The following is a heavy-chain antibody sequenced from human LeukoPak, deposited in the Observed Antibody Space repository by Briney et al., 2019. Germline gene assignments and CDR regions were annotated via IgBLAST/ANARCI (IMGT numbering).Heavy chain of an antibody. CDR2: IMQDGSEK. J-gene: IGHJ4*02. V-gene: IGHV3-7*01. Sequence: GGSLRLSCPASGFTFSSYWMSWVRQAPGKGLEWVANIMQDGSEKYYVDSVKGRFTISRDNAKNSLSLQMNSLRAEDLAVYYCARAGCDYWGQGTLVTVSS. CDR1: GFTFSSYW. CDR3: ARAGCDY. D-gene: IGHD1-14*01.